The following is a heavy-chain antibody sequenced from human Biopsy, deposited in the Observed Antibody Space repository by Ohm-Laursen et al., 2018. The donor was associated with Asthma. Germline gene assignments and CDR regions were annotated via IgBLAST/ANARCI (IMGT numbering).Heavy chain of an antibody. V-gene: IGHV1-3*04. J-gene: IGHJ3*01. Sequence: SVKVSCKVSGYNFISFAIHWVRQAPGQRLEWMGWVNTANGDTKYSQKFQGRVTITRDTSASTAYMELRSLRSEDTATYYCARTYYDFLTGQVKDVFGVWGQGTMVTVSS. CDR3: ARTYYDFLTGQVKDVFGV. CDR1: GYNFISFA. D-gene: IGHD3-9*01. CDR2: VNTANGDT.